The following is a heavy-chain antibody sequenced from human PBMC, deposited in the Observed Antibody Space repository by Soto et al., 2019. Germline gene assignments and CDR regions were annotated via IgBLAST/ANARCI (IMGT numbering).Heavy chain of an antibody. CDR3: AKDRGMQQLFPLEKYYYGMDA. J-gene: IGHJ6*02. D-gene: IGHD6-13*01. CDR2: ISYDGSNK. V-gene: IGHV3-30*18. CDR1: GFTFSSYG. Sequence: SXRLSCAASGFTFSSYGMHWVRQAPGKGLEWVAVISYDGSNKYYADSVKGRFTISRDNSKNTLYLQMNSLRAEDTAVYYCAKDRGMQQLFPLEKYYYGMDAWGQGPTVTVSS.